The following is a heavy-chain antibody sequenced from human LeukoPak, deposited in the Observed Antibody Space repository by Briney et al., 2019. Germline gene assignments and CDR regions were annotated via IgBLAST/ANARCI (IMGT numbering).Heavy chain of an antibody. D-gene: IGHD6-13*01. CDR3: ARDVKRLGSSWFLFQH. CDR1: GGTFSSYA. Sequence: SVKVSCKASGGTFSSYAISWVRQAPGQGLEWMGGIIPIFGTANYAQKFQGRVTITAEESTSTAYMELSSLRSEDTAVYYCARDVKRLGSSWFLFQHWGQGTLVTVSS. J-gene: IGHJ1*01. V-gene: IGHV1-69*13. CDR2: IIPIFGTA.